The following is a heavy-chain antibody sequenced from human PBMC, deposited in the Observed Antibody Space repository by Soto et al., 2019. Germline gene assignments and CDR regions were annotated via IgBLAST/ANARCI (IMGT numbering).Heavy chain of an antibody. D-gene: IGHD3-10*02. CDR2: IIPMIGIE. Sequence: SVKVSCKAFGGTFSSYTISWVRQASGEGLEWMGRIIPMIGIENYAKKFQGRVTITADKSTSTAYMELSSLRSEDTAVYYCARSLWSASGLFDSWGQGTLVTVSS. V-gene: IGHV1-69*02. CDR3: ARSLWSASGLFDS. J-gene: IGHJ4*02. CDR1: GGTFSSYT.